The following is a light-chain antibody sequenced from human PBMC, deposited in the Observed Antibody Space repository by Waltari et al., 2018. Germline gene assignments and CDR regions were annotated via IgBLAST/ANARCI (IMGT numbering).Light chain of an antibody. CDR1: QSVSSN. Sequence: EILMTQSPATLSVSPGEGATPSCRASQSVSSNLAWYQQKPGQAPSLLIYGASTRATGIPARFSGSGSGTEFTLTISSLQSADFAIYYCQQYKNWPWTFGQGTKVEIK. CDR2: GAS. CDR3: QQYKNWPWT. J-gene: IGKJ1*01. V-gene: IGKV3-15*01.